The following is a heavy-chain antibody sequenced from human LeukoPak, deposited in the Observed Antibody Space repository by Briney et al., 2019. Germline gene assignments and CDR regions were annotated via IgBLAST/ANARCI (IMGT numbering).Heavy chain of an antibody. Sequence: GGSLRLSCAASGFTFSSYAMSWVRQAPGKGLEWVSAISGSGGSTYYADSVKGRFTISRDNSKNTLYPQMNSLRAEDTAVYYCATNPHYYDSSGPFHWGQGTLVTVSS. CDR2: ISGSGGST. CDR1: GFTFSSYA. CDR3: ATNPHYYDSSGPFH. D-gene: IGHD3-22*01. J-gene: IGHJ4*02. V-gene: IGHV3-23*01.